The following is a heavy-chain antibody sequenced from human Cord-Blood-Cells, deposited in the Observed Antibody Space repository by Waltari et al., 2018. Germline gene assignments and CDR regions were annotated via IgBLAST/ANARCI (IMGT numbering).Heavy chain of an antibody. D-gene: IGHD6-6*01. Sequence: QVQLQESGPGLVKPSETLSLTCAVSGYSISSGYYWGWIQQPPGKGLEWIGSIYHSGSTYYNPSLKSRVTRSVDTSKNQFSLKLSSVTAADTAVYYCARSSSPGGDFDYWGQGTLVTVSS. CDR2: IYHSGST. CDR3: ARSSSPGGDFDY. CDR1: GYSISSGYY. J-gene: IGHJ4*02. V-gene: IGHV4-38-2*01.